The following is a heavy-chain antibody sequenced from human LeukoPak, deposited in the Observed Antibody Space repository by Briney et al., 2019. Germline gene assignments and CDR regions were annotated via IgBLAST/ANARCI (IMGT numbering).Heavy chain of an antibody. CDR3: ARRRRIVGATPGAFGI. V-gene: IGHV4-34*01. CDR2: INHSGST. J-gene: IGHJ3*02. CDR1: GGSFSGYY. D-gene: IGHD1-26*01. Sequence: ETSSLTCAVYGGSFSGYYWSWIRQPPGEGLEWIGEINHSGSTNYNPSLKSRVTISVDTSKNQFSLRLSSVTAADTAVYYCARRRRIVGATPGAFGIWGQGTM.